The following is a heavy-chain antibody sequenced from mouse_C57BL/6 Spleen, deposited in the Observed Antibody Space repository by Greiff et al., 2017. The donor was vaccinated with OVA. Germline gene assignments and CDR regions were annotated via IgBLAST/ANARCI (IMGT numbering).Heavy chain of an antibody. D-gene: IGHD1-1*01. CDR3: AKGEYYGSSSGYFDY. CDR2: IYPGDGDT. J-gene: IGHJ2*01. V-gene: IGHV1-82*01. CDR1: GYAFSSSW. Sequence: QVQLKQSGPELVKPGASVKISCKASGYAFSSSWMNWVKQRPGKGLEWIGRIYPGDGDTNYNGKFKGKATLTADKSSSTAYMQLSSLTSEDSAVYFCAKGEYYGSSSGYFDYWGQGTTLTVSS.